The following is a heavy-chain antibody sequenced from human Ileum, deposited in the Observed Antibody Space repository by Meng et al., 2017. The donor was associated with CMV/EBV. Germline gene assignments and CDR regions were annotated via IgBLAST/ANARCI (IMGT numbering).Heavy chain of an antibody. CDR1: GFTFSSSS. V-gene: IGHV3-74*03. CDR2: INTDGSTT. Sequence: VQLAATGGGSVQPGGSLRLSCAAYGFTFSSSSMDWVRQAPGKGLVWVSRINTDGSTTKYADSVKGRFTMSRENTKDTLYLQMDSLRVEDTAVYYCTRDFGGLSLWGRGTLVTVSS. CDR3: TRDFGGLSL. D-gene: IGHD3-10*01. J-gene: IGHJ4*02.